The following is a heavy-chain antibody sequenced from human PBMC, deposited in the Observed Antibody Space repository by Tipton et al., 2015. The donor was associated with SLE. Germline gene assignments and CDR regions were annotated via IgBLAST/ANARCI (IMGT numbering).Heavy chain of an antibody. V-gene: IGHV4-34*01. CDR2: INQSGST. Sequence: TLSLTCAVYGGSFSGYYWSWIRQPPGKGLEWIGEINQSGSTNYNASLKSRVAISVDTSKNQFSLRLSSVTAADSAVYYCARGPDDFWSGYSEMDVWGKGTTVTISS. CDR3: ARGPDDFWSGYSEMDV. CDR1: GGSFSGYY. D-gene: IGHD3-3*01. J-gene: IGHJ6*04.